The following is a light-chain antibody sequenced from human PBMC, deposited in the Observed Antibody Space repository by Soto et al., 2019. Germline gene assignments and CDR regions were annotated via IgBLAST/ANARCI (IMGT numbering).Light chain of an antibody. V-gene: IGKV3-20*01. CDR3: QQYSRSPLT. CDR2: GAS. J-gene: IGKJ4*01. Sequence: EIVLTQSPGTLSLSPGEGATLSCRASQSVSSSYLAWYQHKPGQAPRLLIYGASSRATGIPDRFSGGGSGTDYALTLSRLEPEDFAVYYCQQYSRSPLTLGGGTKVVI. CDR1: QSVSSSY.